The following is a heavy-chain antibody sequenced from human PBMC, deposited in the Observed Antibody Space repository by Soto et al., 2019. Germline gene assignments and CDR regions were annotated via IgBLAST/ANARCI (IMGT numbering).Heavy chain of an antibody. D-gene: IGHD6-13*01. CDR2: IYSTGTT. J-gene: IGHJ4*02. CDR1: GGSISNFY. CDR3: ARVSNDFSGNGAFDY. V-gene: IGHV4-59*01. Sequence: NPSETLSLTCTVSGGSISNFYWIWIRQPPDKGLEWIGYIYSTGTTKYNPSLKSRVTISIDRSKNQLSLRLSSVTAAATTVYYCARVSNDFSGNGAFDYWGQGTQVTVSS.